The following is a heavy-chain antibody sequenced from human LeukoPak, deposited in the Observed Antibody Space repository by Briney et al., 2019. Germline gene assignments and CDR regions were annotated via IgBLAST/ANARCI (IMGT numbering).Heavy chain of an antibody. CDR1: GFTFSSYG. J-gene: IGHJ4*02. Sequence: PGGSLRLSCAASGFTFSSYGMHWVRQAPGKGLEWVAVIWYDGSNKYYADSVKGRFTISRDNSKNTLYLQMNSLRAEDTAVYYCAKEGDYYDSSGYLDYWGQGTLVTVSS. V-gene: IGHV3-30*02. CDR3: AKEGDYYDSSGYLDY. D-gene: IGHD3-22*01. CDR2: IWYDGSNK.